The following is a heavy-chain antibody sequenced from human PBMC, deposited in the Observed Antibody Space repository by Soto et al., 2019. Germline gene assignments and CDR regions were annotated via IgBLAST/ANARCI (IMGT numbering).Heavy chain of an antibody. D-gene: IGHD2-8*01. CDR2: IWYDGSNK. Sequence: GGSLRLSCAASGFTFSSYGMHWVRQAPGKGLEWVAVIWYDGSNKYYADSVKGRFTISRDNSKNTLYLQMNSLRAEDTAVYYCAKGMVYANYYFDYWGQGTLVTVSS. V-gene: IGHV3-33*06. J-gene: IGHJ4*02. CDR1: GFTFSSYG. CDR3: AKGMVYANYYFDY.